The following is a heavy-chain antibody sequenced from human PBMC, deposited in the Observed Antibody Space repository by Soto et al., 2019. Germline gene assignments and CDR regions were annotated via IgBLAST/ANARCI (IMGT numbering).Heavy chain of an antibody. V-gene: IGHV4-34*01. Sequence: SETLSLTCAVYGGSFSGYYWSWIRQPPGKGLEWIGEINHSGSTNYNPSLKSRVTISVDTSKNQFSLKLSSVTAADTAVYYCARGRGSRWYALGWFDPWGQGTLVTVSS. D-gene: IGHD6-19*01. J-gene: IGHJ5*02. CDR2: INHSGST. CDR1: GGSFSGYY. CDR3: ARGRGSRWYALGWFDP.